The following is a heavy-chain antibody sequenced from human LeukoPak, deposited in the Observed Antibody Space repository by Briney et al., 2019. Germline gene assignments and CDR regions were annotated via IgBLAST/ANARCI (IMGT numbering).Heavy chain of an antibody. J-gene: IGHJ4*02. CDR2: ISGYNGNT. Sequence: ASAKVSCKASGYTFTSYAIIWVRQAPGQGLEWMGWISGYNGNTKSSQSLQDRVIMTTDTSTRTAYMELRSLRPDDTAVYYCARVYLGIYYDGSPSPFDYWGQGTLVTVSS. V-gene: IGHV1-18*01. D-gene: IGHD3-22*01. CDR1: GYTFTSYA. CDR3: ARVYLGIYYDGSPSPFDY.